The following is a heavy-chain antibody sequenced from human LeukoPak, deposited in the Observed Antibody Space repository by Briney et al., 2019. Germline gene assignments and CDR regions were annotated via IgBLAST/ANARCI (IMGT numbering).Heavy chain of an antibody. J-gene: IGHJ4*02. CDR2: IYYSGST. CDR3: ARGLNDSWTGENY. V-gene: IGHV4-39*07. Sequence: PSETLSLTCTVSSGSFRTYYWSWIRQPPGRGLEWIGSIYYSGSTYYNPSLKSRVTISVDTSKNQFSLKLSSVTAADTAVYYCARGLNDSWTGENYWGQGTLVTVSS. D-gene: IGHD3-3*01. CDR1: SGSFRTYY.